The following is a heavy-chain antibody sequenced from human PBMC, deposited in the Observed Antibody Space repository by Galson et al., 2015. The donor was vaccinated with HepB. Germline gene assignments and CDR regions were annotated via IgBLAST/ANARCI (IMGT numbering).Heavy chain of an antibody. CDR2: IDPSDSYT. CDR1: GYSFPTYW. V-gene: IGHV5-10-1*01. CDR3: ARHMSGYYHAYDGFDI. D-gene: IGHD3-22*01. J-gene: IGHJ3*02. Sequence: QSGAEVKKPGESLKISCQGSGYSFPTYWITWVRQMPGKGLEWMGNIDPSDSYTNYSPSFQGHVTISVDKPINTAYLQWSSLKASGRAMDYWARHMSGYYHAYDGFDIGDQGTMVTVSS.